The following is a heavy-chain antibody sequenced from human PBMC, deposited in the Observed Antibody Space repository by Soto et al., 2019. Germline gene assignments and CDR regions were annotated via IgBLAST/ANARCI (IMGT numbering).Heavy chain of an antibody. J-gene: IGHJ5*02. CDR2: IYYSGST. D-gene: IGHD4-17*01. Sequence: QVQLQESGPGLVKPSETLSLTCTVSGGSISNYYWSWIRHPPGKKLEWIGYIYYSGSTNYNPSLKSRGTIGVDTSKTQVSLKLYSVTPADTAMYYCARLPWADYRGIFGPCGPGTLVSVSS. V-gene: IGHV4-59*01. CDR1: GGSISNYY. CDR3: ARLPWADYRGIFGP.